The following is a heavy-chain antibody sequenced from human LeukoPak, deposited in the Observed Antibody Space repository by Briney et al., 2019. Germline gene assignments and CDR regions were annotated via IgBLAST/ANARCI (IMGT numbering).Heavy chain of an antibody. Sequence: PGGSLRLSCAASGFTFSSYGMHWVRQAPGKGLEWVAFIRYDGSNKYYADSVKGRFTISRDNSKNTLYLQMNSLRAEDTAVYYCSRLGYNWNYGHAFDIWGQGTMVTVSS. CDR3: SRLGYNWNYGHAFDI. D-gene: IGHD1-7*01. V-gene: IGHV3-30*02. J-gene: IGHJ3*02. CDR2: IRYDGSNK. CDR1: GFTFSSYG.